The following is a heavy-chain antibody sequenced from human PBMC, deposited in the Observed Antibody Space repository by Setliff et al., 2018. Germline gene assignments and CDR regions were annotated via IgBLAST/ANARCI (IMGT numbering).Heavy chain of an antibody. D-gene: IGHD3-10*02. CDR1: GFTFSTYR. V-gene: IGHV3-33*08. Sequence: GGSLRLSCAASGFTFSTYRMHWVRQAPGKGLEWVAVILDDGVKKYHADSVKGRFTISRDNAKNSLYLQMNSLRAEDTAVYYCVRDDVRGYYMDVWGKGTTVTVSS. CDR2: ILDDGVKK. CDR3: VRDDVRGYYMDV. J-gene: IGHJ6*03.